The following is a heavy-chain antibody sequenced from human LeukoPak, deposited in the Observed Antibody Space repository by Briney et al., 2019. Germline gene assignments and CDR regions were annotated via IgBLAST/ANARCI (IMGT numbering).Heavy chain of an antibody. J-gene: IGHJ5*02. CDR3: ARSGYSYGYVLFDP. Sequence: SETLSLTCTVSGGSISSYYWSWIRQPAGKGLEWIGRIYISGSTNYNPSLKSRVTMSVDTSKNQFSLKLSSVTAADTAVYYCARSGYSYGYVLFDPRGQGTLVTVSS. CDR1: GGSISSYY. V-gene: IGHV4-4*07. CDR2: IYISGST. D-gene: IGHD5-18*01.